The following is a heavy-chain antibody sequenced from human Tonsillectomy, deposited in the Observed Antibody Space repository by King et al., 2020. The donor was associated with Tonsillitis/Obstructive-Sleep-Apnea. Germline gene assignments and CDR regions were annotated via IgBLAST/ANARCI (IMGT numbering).Heavy chain of an antibody. V-gene: IGHV4-34*01. CDR2: INHSGNT. CDR1: GGSFSGYY. D-gene: IGHD2-2*01. J-gene: IGHJ6*03. Sequence: VQLQQWGAGLLKPSETLSLTCAVYGGSFSGYYWSWIRQPPGKGLEWIGEINHSGNTNYNPSLKSRVTISVDTSKNQFSLRLSPVTAADTAVYYCARVLGYCSSTTCRRAGYYYYYMDVWGKGTTVTVSS. CDR3: ARVLGYCSSTTCRRAGYYYYYMDV.